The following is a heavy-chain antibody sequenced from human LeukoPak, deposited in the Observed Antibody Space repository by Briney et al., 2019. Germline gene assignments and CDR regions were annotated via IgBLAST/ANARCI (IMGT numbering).Heavy chain of an antibody. J-gene: IGHJ3*02. CDR2: IYSSGST. V-gene: IGHV4-59*01. D-gene: IGHD5-12*01. Sequence: SETLSLTCTVSGGSISSYHWSWIRQPPGKGLQWIGFIYSSGSTNYNPSLRSRVTISLDTSKNQFSLRVSSVTSADTAVYYCARGNSGYDYAFDIWGQGTMVTVSS. CDR3: ARGNSGYDYAFDI. CDR1: GGSISSYH.